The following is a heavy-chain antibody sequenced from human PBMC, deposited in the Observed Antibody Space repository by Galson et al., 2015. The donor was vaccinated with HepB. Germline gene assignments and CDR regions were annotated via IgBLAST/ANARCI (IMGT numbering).Heavy chain of an antibody. J-gene: IGHJ4*02. CDR3: AKGSSRHYYFDY. Sequence: SLRLSCAASGFTFSSYGVHWVRQAPGKGLEWVAFIRYDGSNKYYADSVKGRFTISRDNSKNTLYLQMNSLRAEDTAVYYCAKGSSRHYYFDYWGQGTLVTVSS. D-gene: IGHD6-13*01. CDR2: IRYDGSNK. CDR1: GFTFSSYG. V-gene: IGHV3-30*02.